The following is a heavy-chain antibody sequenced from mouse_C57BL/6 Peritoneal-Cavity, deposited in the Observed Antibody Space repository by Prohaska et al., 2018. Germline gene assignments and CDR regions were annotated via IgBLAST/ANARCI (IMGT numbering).Heavy chain of an antibody. Sequence: EVQLLETGGGLVQPGGSRGLSCEGSGFTFSGFWMSWVRQTPGKTLEWIGDINSDGIALNFSPSIKDRFTIFRDNYKSSLHLQMSNVGSEYTATYFGMSYGNNWYFDVWLTATTATVSA. V-gene: IGHV11-2*01. CDR1: GFTFSGFW. CDR2: INSDGIAL. CDR3: MSYGNNWYFDV. D-gene: IGHD2-1*01. J-gene: IGHJ1*03.